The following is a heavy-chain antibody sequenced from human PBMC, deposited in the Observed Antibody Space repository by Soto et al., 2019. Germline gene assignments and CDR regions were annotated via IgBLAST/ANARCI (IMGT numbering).Heavy chain of an antibody. J-gene: IGHJ6*03. CDR2: SSGSGCSI. V-gene: IGHV3-23*01. Sequence: PGGSLRLSCAASGFTFSSYAMSWVRQAPGKGLEWVLASSGSGCSIYYADSVKGRFTISRDISKNTLYLQMNSLRAEDTAVYFCCVEWSPRTIYFMDVGGKGTTVTVSS. CDR3: CVEWSPRTIYFMDV. D-gene: IGHD3-3*01. CDR1: GFTFSSYA.